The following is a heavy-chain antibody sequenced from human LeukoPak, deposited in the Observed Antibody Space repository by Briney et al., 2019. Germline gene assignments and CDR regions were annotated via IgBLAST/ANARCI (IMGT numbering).Heavy chain of an antibody. V-gene: IGHV4-61*01. CDR1: GGSVSSGSYY. J-gene: IGHJ4*02. Sequence: SETLSLTCTVSGGSVSSGSYYWSWIRQPPGKGLEWIGYIYYSGSTNYNPSLKSRVTISVDTSKNQFSLKLSSVTAADTAVYYCVGSSGYYYDYWGQGTLVTVSS. D-gene: IGHD3-22*01. CDR2: IYYSGST. CDR3: VGSSGYYYDY.